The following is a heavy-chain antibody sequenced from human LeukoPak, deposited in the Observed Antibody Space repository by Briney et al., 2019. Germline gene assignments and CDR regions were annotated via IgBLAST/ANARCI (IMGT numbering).Heavy chain of an antibody. Sequence: PGGSLRLSCAASGFSFSSHGMSWVRQAPGKGLEWVSGIIGGAGGTYYADSVKGRFTISRDNAKNTLYLQINSLRAEDTAVYYCAKDHTAMPRTFDYWGQGTLVTVSS. J-gene: IGHJ4*02. CDR3: AKDHTAMPRTFDY. CDR1: GFSFSSHG. V-gene: IGHV3-23*01. CDR2: IIGGAGGT. D-gene: IGHD5-18*01.